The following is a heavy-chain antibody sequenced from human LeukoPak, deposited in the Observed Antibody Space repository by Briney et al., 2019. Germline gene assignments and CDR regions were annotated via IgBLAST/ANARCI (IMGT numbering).Heavy chain of an antibody. V-gene: IGHV3-23*01. CDR2: ISGSGDST. Sequence: GGSLRLSCAASGFTFRNYAMSWVRQAPGKGLEWVSAISGSGDSTYYADSVKGRFTISRDNSKNTLYLQMNSLKAEDTAIYYCAKAQSYGYSDYWGQGTLVAASS. J-gene: IGHJ4*02. D-gene: IGHD3-16*01. CDR1: GFTFRNYA. CDR3: AKAQSYGYSDY.